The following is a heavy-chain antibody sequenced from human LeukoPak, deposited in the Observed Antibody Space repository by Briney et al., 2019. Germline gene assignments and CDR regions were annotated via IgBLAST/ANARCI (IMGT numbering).Heavy chain of an antibody. D-gene: IGHD1-26*01. CDR2: INPNSGGT. CDR1: GGTFSSYA. Sequence: ASVKVSCKASGGTFSSYAISWVRQAPGQGLEWMGWINPNSGGTNYAQKFQGRVTMTRDTSISTAYMELSRLRSDDTAVYYCARVSLVGATSGSFDYWGQGTLVTVSS. CDR3: ARVSLVGATSGSFDY. V-gene: IGHV1-2*02. J-gene: IGHJ4*02.